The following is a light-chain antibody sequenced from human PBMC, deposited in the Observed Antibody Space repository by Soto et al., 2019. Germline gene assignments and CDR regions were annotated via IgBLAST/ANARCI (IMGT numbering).Light chain of an antibody. V-gene: IGKV1-5*03. CDR2: KAS. CDR1: QNVNIW. Sequence: DIQMTQSPSTLSASVGDRVTITCRASQNVNIWLAWFQQKPGKAPKLLIYKASSLESGVPSRFSSSGSGTEFTLTISSLQPDDFATYYCQQYNTYAYTFGQGTKLEIK. J-gene: IGKJ2*01. CDR3: QQYNTYAYT.